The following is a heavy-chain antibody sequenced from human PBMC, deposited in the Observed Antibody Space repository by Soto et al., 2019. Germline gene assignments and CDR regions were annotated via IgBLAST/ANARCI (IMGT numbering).Heavy chain of an antibody. CDR1: GYSFTSYW. J-gene: IGHJ6*02. D-gene: IGHD2-8*02. CDR3: ARHEKYWSYYYGMDV. CDR2: IYPGDSDT. V-gene: IGHV5-51*01. Sequence: GESLKISCKGSGYSFTSYWISWVRQMPGKGLEWMGIIYPGDSDTRYSPSFQGQVTISADKSISTAYLQWSSPKASDTAVYYCARHEKYWSYYYGMDVWGQGTTVTVSS.